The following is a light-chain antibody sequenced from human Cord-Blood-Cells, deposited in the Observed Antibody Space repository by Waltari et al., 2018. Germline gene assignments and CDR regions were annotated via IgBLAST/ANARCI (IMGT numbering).Light chain of an antibody. CDR1: QSISSY. CDR3: RQSYSTPYT. CDR2: AAS. V-gene: IGKV1-39*01. Sequence: IQLTQSPSSLSASVGDRVTITCRACQSISSYLNRYQQKPGKAPKLLFYAASSLQSGVPTRFSGSGYGTDYTLTISSMQPDDFAAYYCRQSYSTPYTFGQGTKLEIK. J-gene: IGKJ2*01.